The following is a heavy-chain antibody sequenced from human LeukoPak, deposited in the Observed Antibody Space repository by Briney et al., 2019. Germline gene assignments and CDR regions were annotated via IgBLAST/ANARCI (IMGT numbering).Heavy chain of an antibody. Sequence: SETLSLTCTVSGGSISSYYWSWIRQPPGKGLEWIGYIYYSGSTNYNPSLKSRVTISVDTSKNQFSLKLSSVTAADTAVYYCARDPTEGRGGAFDIWGQGTMVTVSS. CDR1: GGSISSYY. V-gene: IGHV4-59*01. CDR2: IYYSGST. CDR3: ARDPTEGRGGAFDI. J-gene: IGHJ3*02. D-gene: IGHD2-15*01.